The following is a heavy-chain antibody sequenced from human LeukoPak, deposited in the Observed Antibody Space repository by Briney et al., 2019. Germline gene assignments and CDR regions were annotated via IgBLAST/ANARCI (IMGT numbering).Heavy chain of an antibody. J-gene: IGHJ4*02. V-gene: IGHV1-18*01. Sequence: ASVKVSCKASGYTFTGYAIGWVRQAPGQGLKWMGWVSAYNGRTNYEERFQGRVTMTTDTPTSTGYMELRSLTSDDTAVYYCARVDLAWDSSGYFRAANDYWGQGTLVIVSS. CDR1: GYTFTGYA. CDR3: ARVDLAWDSSGYFRAANDY. D-gene: IGHD3-22*01. CDR2: VSAYNGRT.